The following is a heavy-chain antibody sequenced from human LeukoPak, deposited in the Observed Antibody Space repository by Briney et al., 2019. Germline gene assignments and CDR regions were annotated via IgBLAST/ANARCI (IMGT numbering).Heavy chain of an antibody. Sequence: PSETLSLTCAVSGGSISSGGYSWSWIRQPPGKGLEWIGYIYHSGSTYYNPSLKSRVTISVDRSKNQFSLKLSSVTAANTAVYYCARGGGYCSGGSCYSFVLGMDVWGQGTTVTVSS. CDR2: IYHSGST. J-gene: IGHJ6*02. CDR1: GGSISSGGYS. D-gene: IGHD2-15*01. CDR3: ARGGGYCSGGSCYSFVLGMDV. V-gene: IGHV4-30-2*01.